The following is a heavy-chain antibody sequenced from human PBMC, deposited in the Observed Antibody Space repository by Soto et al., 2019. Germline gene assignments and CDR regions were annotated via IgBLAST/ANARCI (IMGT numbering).Heavy chain of an antibody. CDR3: ARQTHWGERKGFDY. CDR2: IYYSGST. CDR1: GGSISSYY. Sequence: SETLSLTCTVSGGSISSYYWSWIRQPPGKGLEWIGYIYYSGSTNYNPSLKSRVTISVDTSKNQFSLKLSSVTAADTAVYYCARQTHWGERKGFDYWGQGTLVTVSS. J-gene: IGHJ4*02. D-gene: IGHD1-1*01. V-gene: IGHV4-59*08.